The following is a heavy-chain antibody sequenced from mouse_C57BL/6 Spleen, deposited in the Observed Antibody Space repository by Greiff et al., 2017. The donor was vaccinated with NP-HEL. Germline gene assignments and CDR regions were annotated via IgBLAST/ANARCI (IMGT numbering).Heavy chain of an antibody. D-gene: IGHD1-1*01. CDR2: INPNNGGT. CDR1: GYTFTDYY. CDR3: AIYYYGSSYSYYAMDY. Sequence: VQLQQSGPELVKPGASVKISCKASGYTFTDYYMNWVKQSHGKSLEWIGDINPNNGGTSYNQKFKGKATLTVDKSSSTAYMELRSLTSEDSAVYYCAIYYYGSSYSYYAMDYWGQGTSVTVSS. J-gene: IGHJ4*01. V-gene: IGHV1-26*01.